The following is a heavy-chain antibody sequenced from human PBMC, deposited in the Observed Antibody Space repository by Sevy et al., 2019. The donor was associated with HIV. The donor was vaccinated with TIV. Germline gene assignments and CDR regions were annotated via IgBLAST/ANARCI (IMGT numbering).Heavy chain of an antibody. V-gene: IGHV3-30*02. CDR2: IRYDGSTK. Sequence: GGSLRLSCAASGFIFSKFGMHWVRQAPGKGLEWVTFIRYDGSTKYYVESVKGRFTISRDNSKNTLYLQMNSVRAEDTAVYYCARDLFSGGNAVYGYWGQGTLVTVSS. J-gene: IGHJ4*02. D-gene: IGHD2-15*01. CDR3: ARDLFSGGNAVYGY. CDR1: GFIFSKFG.